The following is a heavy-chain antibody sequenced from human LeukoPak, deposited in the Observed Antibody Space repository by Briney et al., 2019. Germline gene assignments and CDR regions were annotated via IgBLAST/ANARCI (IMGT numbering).Heavy chain of an antibody. V-gene: IGHV3-23*01. Sequence: PGGFLRLSCGALAFTFSSYAMSWVGQAPGKGLDGVSSISVSGRSTYYADSVKGRFPISRDNSTNPPYRRRNTLRAEHTDVYYCAKERGRLLSSTTDYWGQGTLVTVCS. CDR3: AKERGRLLSSTTDY. CDR2: ISVSGRST. D-gene: IGHD2-2*01. J-gene: IGHJ4*02. CDR1: AFTFSSYA.